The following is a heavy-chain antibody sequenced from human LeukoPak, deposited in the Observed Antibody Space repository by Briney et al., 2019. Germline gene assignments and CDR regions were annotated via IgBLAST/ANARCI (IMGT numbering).Heavy chain of an antibody. V-gene: IGHV3-33*01. Sequence: PGTSLRLSCTASGFTFSSYGIHWVRQAPGKGLEWVAVITSDGSHKYYLDSVKGRFTISRDNARNTLYLQMNSLRAEDTAVYYCVRDVGGSSFDYWGQGTLVTVSS. CDR3: VRDVGGSSFDY. CDR2: ITSDGSHK. J-gene: IGHJ4*02. CDR1: GFTFSSYG. D-gene: IGHD3-16*01.